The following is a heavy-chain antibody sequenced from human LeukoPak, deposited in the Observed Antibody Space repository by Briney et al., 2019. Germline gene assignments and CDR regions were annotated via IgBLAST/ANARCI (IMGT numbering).Heavy chain of an antibody. CDR3: TRTVPLDY. J-gene: IGHJ4*02. Sequence: GGSLRLSCAASGFTFSGYSMNWVRQAPGKGLEWVSYISYSSTTIYYADSVRGRFTISRDNAKNSLYLQMNSLRTEDTAVYYCTRTVPLDYWGQGTLVTVSS. CDR2: ISYSSTTI. D-gene: IGHD1-7*01. V-gene: IGHV3-48*04. CDR1: GFTFSGYS.